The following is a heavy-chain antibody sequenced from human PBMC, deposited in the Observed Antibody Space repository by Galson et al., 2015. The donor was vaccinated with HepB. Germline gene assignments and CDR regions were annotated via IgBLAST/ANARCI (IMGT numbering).Heavy chain of an antibody. V-gene: IGHV3-30-3*01. D-gene: IGHD2-2*01. CDR1: GFTFSNYA. Sequence: SLRLSCAASGFTFSNYAMNWVRQAPGKGLEWVAVISYDGSNKYHADSVKGRFTISRDNSKNSLYLQMNSLRAEDTALYYCAKGYCSSTSCYPFDYWGQGTLVTVSS. CDR3: AKGYCSSTSCYPFDY. CDR2: ISYDGSNK. J-gene: IGHJ4*02.